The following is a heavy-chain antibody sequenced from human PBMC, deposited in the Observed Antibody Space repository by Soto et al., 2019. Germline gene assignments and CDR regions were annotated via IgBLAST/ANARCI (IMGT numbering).Heavy chain of an antibody. J-gene: IGHJ4*02. CDR1: GYTLTELS. Sequence: GASVKVSCKVSGYTLTELSMHWVRQAPGKGLEWMGGFDPEDVETIYAQKFQGRVTMTEETSTDTAYMELSSLRSEDTAVYYCARLELLREGSTGFDYWGQGTLVTVYS. CDR3: ARLELLREGSTGFDY. D-gene: IGHD1-7*01. V-gene: IGHV1-24*01. CDR2: FDPEDVET.